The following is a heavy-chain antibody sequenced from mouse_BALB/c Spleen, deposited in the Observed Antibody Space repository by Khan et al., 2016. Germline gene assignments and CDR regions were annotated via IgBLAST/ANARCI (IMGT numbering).Heavy chain of an antibody. J-gene: IGHJ2*01. Sequence: ELVESGGGLVQPGGSRKLSCAASGFTFSNFGMHWVRQAPEKGLEWVAFISSGSSTIYYADTVKGRFTVSRDNPKNTLFLQMTSLGSEDTAMYYCGRGDFWGQGTTLTVSS. CDR2: ISSGSSTI. V-gene: IGHV5-17*02. CDR1: GFTFSNFG. CDR3: GRGDF.